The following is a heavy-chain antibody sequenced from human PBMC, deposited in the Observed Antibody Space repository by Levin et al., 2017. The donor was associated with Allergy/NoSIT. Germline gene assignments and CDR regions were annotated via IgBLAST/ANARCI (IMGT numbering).Heavy chain of an antibody. CDR2: IYPGDSDT. V-gene: IGHV5-51*01. D-gene: IGHD3-10*01. CDR1: GYSFTSYW. J-gene: IGHJ3*02. CDR3: ARGLLWFGESFAAFHI. Sequence: PGGSLRLSCKGSGYSFTSYWIGWVRQMPGKGLEWMGIIYPGDSDTRYSPSFQGQVTISADKSISTAYLQWSSLKASDTAMYYCARGLLWFGESFAAFHIWGQGTMVTVSS.